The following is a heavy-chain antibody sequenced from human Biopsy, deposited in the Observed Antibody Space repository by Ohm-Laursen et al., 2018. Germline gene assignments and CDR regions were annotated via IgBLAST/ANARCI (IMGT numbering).Heavy chain of an antibody. CDR2: IFYSANT. Sequence: QTLTLTGTVSGVSINGGRYYWNWIRHHPGKGLEWIGNIFYSANTYYNPSLKSRVTISVDTSKNQFSLKLSSVTAADTAVYYCARLGSGDYFPTFFDFWGQGALVTVSS. D-gene: IGHD5-12*01. V-gene: IGHV4-31*02. CDR3: ARLGSGDYFPTFFDF. J-gene: IGHJ4*02. CDR1: GVSINGGRYY.